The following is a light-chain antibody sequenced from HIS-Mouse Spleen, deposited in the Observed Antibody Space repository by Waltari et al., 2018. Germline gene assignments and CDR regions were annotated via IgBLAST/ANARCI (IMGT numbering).Light chain of an antibody. CDR2: EGS. V-gene: IGLV2-23*03. CDR1: SSDVGSYNL. Sequence: QSALTQPASVSGSPGQSITISCTGTSSDVGSYNLVSWYQQHPGKAPKLMIYEGSKRPSGVSNRFSGSKSCNKASLTISGLQAEDEADYYCCSYAGSSTFEVFGGGTKLTVL. CDR3: CSYAGSSTFEV. J-gene: IGLJ2*01.